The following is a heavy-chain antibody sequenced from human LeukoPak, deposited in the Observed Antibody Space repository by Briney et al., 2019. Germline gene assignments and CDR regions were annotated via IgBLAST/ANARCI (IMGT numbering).Heavy chain of an antibody. D-gene: IGHD3-10*01. CDR3: ARELLRGGFDP. J-gene: IGHJ5*02. CDR1: GFSFNDYG. Sequence: GGSLRLSCAASGFSFNDYGMHWVRQAPGKGLKWVSGINGNGGSTGYAGSVKGRFTISRDNTKNPLYLQMNSLRGEDTALYYCARELLRGGFDPWGQGTLVTVSS. V-gene: IGHV3-20*04. CDR2: INGNGGST.